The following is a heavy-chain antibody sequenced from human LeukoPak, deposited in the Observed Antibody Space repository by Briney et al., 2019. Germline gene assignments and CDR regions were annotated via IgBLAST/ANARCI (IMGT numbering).Heavy chain of an antibody. CDR3: ARQVPGTIFGVVTIGPFDY. Sequence: SETLSLTCTVSGGSISSYYWGWIRQPPGKGLEWIGSIYYSGSTYYNPSLKSRVTISVDTSKNQFSLKLSSVTAADTAVYYCARQVPGTIFGVVTIGPFDYWGQGTLVTVSS. CDR1: GGSISSYY. D-gene: IGHD3-3*01. V-gene: IGHV4-39*01. CDR2: IYYSGST. J-gene: IGHJ4*02.